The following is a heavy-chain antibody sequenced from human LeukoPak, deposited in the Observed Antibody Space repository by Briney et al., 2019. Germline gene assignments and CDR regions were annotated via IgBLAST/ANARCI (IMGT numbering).Heavy chain of an antibody. D-gene: IGHD3-16*01. Sequence: PGRSLRLSCAASGFTFNDYAMHWVRQAPGKGLEWVSSISWNSVGIGYADSVKGRFTISRDNAKNSLYLQMNGLRLEDMALYYCAKEGWGAFDIWGQGTMVTVSS. J-gene: IGHJ3*02. V-gene: IGHV3-9*03. CDR3: AKEGWGAFDI. CDR1: GFTFNDYA. CDR2: ISWNSVGI.